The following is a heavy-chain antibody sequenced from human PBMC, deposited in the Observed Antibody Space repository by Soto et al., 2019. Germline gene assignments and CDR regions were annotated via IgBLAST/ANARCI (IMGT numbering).Heavy chain of an antibody. J-gene: IGHJ4*02. CDR1: GFSLSNARMG. Sequence: QVTLKESGTVLVKPTESRTLTCTVSGFSLSNARMGVSRIRQPPGKALEWLAHIFSNDEKSYSTSLKSRLTISKDTSKSQVVLTMTNMDPVDTATYYCARSFLYCSGGSCYPGEIDYWGQGTLVTVSS. V-gene: IGHV2-26*01. CDR3: ARSFLYCSGGSCYPGEIDY. D-gene: IGHD2-15*01. CDR2: IFSNDEK.